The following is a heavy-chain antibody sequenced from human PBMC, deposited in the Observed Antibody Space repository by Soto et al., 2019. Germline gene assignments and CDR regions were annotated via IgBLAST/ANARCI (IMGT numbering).Heavy chain of an antibody. J-gene: IGHJ5*02. CDR2: IYYSGST. Sequence: PSETLSLTCTVSGGSISSYYWSWIRQPPGKGLEWIGYIYYSGSTNYNPSLKSRVTISVDTSKNQFSLKLSSVTAADTAVYYCARGGGYGSDWFDPWGQGTLVTV. D-gene: IGHD3-16*01. CDR1: GGSISSYY. V-gene: IGHV4-59*01. CDR3: ARGGGYGSDWFDP.